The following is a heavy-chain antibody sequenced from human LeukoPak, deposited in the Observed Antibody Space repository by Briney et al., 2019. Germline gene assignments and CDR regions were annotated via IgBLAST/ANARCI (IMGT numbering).Heavy chain of an antibody. Sequence: GGSLRLSCAASGFTFSSYWMSWVRQAPGKGLEWVANIKQDGSEKYYVDSVKGRFTISRENAKNSLYLQMNSLRAGDTAVYYCARAPAWGRVSLNIDYWGQGTLVTVSS. V-gene: IGHV3-7*01. CDR3: ARAPAWGRVSLNIDY. D-gene: IGHD3-16*01. CDR2: IKQDGSEK. CDR1: GFTFSSYW. J-gene: IGHJ4*02.